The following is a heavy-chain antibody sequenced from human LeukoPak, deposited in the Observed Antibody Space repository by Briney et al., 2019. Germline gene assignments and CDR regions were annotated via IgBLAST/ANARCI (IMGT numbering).Heavy chain of an antibody. J-gene: IGHJ4*02. Sequence: SETLSLTCTVSGGPISSYYWSWIRQPPGKGLEWIGYIYYSGSTNFNPSLKSRVTISVDTSKHQFSLKLSSVTAADTAVYYCARRAFYYDSSGIYYFDYWGQGTLVTVSS. CDR2: IYYSGST. CDR3: ARRAFYYDSSGIYYFDY. CDR1: GGPISSYY. V-gene: IGHV4-59*01. D-gene: IGHD3-22*01.